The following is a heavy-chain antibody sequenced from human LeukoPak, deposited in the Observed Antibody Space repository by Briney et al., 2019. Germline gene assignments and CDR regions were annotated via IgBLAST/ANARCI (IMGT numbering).Heavy chain of an antibody. CDR3: ASCTYGSGSYWFDP. CDR2: ISSSSSYI. D-gene: IGHD3-10*01. V-gene: IGHV3-21*01. Sequence: GGSLRLSCAASGSTFSSYSMNWVRQAPGKGLEWVSSISSSSSYIYYADSVKGRFTISRDNAKNSLYLQMNSLRAEDTAVYYCASCTYGSGSYWFDPWGQGTLVTVSS. CDR1: GSTFSSYS. J-gene: IGHJ5*02.